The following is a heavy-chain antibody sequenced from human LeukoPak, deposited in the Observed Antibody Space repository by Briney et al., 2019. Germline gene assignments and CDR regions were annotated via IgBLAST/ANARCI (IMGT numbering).Heavy chain of an antibody. CDR3: ARLETLLDDAFDI. Sequence: GGSLRLSCAASGFTFSSYWMHWVRQAPGKGLVWVSRINSDGSSTSYADSVKGRFTISRDNAKNTLYLQMNSLRAEDTAVYYCARLETLLDDAFDIWGQGTMVTVSS. CDR2: INSDGSST. D-gene: IGHD1-1*01. J-gene: IGHJ3*02. V-gene: IGHV3-74*01. CDR1: GFTFSSYW.